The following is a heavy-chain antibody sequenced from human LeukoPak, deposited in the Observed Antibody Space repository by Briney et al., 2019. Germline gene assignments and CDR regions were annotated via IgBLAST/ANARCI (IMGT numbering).Heavy chain of an antibody. Sequence: PSETLSLTCTVSGGSISSYFWSWIRQPPGKGLEWIGYIYYSGSTNYNPSLKSRVTISVDTSKNQFSLKLSSVTAADTAVYYCASRDSSSYYYYYMDVWGKGTTVTVSS. D-gene: IGHD6-6*01. V-gene: IGHV4-59*12. CDR1: GGSISSYF. J-gene: IGHJ6*03. CDR3: ASRDSSSYYYYYMDV. CDR2: IYYSGST.